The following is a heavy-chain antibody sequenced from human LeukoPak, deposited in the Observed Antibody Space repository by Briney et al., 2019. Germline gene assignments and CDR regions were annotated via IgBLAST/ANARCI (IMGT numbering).Heavy chain of an antibody. V-gene: IGHV3-7*01. CDR1: GFTFSSYW. D-gene: IGHD3-22*01. CDR3: ARVIVVVITSDFDY. J-gene: IGHJ4*02. Sequence: GGSLRLSCAATGFTFSSYWMSWVCQAPGKGLEWVANIKQDGSEKYYVDSVKGRFTISRDNAKNSLYLQMHSLRAEDTAVYYCARVIVVVITSDFDYWGQGTLVTVSS. CDR2: IKQDGSEK.